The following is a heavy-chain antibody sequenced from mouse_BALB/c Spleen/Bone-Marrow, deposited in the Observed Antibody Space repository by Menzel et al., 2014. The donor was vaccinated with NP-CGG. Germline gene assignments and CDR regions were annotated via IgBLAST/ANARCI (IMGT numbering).Heavy chain of an antibody. D-gene: IGHD2-3*01. CDR1: GDSIXSGY. J-gene: IGHJ2*01. Sequence: EVMLVESGPSLVKPSRTLSLTCSVTGDSIXSGYWNWIRKFPGNKLEYMGYISYSGNTYYNPSLKSRISITRDTSKNQYYLQLNSVTTEDTATYYCATYDGYCFDYWGQGTTLTVSS. CDR3: ATYDGYCFDY. CDR2: ISYSGNT. V-gene: IGHV3-8*02.